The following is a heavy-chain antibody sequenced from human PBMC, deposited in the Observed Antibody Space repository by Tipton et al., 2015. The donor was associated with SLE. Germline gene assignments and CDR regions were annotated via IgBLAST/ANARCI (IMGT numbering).Heavy chain of an antibody. CDR1: GGSISSGGYY. V-gene: IGHV4-31*03. D-gene: IGHD3-10*01. J-gene: IGHJ3*02. CDR2: IYYSGST. CDR3: ARGGAYYYGSGSRAPDAFDI. Sequence: TLSLTCTVSGGSISSGGYYWSWIRQHPGKGLEWIGYIYYSGSTYYNPSLKSRVTISVDTSKNQFSLELSSVTAADTAVYYCARGGAYYYGSGSRAPDAFDIWGQGTMVTVSS.